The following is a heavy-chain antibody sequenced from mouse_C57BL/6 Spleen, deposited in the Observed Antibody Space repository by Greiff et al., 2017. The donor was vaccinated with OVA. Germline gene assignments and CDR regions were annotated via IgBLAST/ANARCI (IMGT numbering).Heavy chain of an antibody. V-gene: IGHV1-42*01. D-gene: IGHD1-1*01. Sequence: EVHLMESGPDLVKPGASVKISCTASGYSFTGYSMTWVQQSPEKSLEWIGDINPSTGGTTYNQKFKATVTLSVDKSSSKAYMQLMSLTSEDTAMYYCARGGSSYNYAVDYWGQGTSVTVSS. CDR1: GYSFTGYS. CDR3: ARGGSSYNYAVDY. J-gene: IGHJ4*01. CDR2: INPSTGGT.